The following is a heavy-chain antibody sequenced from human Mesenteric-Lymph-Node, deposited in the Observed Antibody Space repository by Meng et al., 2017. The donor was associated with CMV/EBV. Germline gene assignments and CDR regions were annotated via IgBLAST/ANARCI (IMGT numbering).Heavy chain of an antibody. V-gene: IGHV1-46*01. D-gene: IGHD4/OR15-4a*01. J-gene: IGHJ5*02. CDR3: ARDRADPRMVVRVCWFDP. CDR2: INSSGGST. Sequence: ASVKVSCKASGYTFTSYYMHWVRQAPGQGLEWMGIINSSGGSTSYAQKFQGRVTMTRDTSTSTVYMELSSLRSDDTAVYYCARDRADPRMVVRVCWFDPWGQGTLVTVSS. CDR1: GYTFTSYY.